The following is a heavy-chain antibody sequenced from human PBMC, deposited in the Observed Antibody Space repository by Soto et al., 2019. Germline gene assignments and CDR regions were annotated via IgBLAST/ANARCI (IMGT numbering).Heavy chain of an antibody. V-gene: IGHV4-31*03. Sequence: TSELLSLTCTVSLTSVNIGGGVWLLIRRLPGKGLEWIGHIDHSGTAYYNPSLITRVTISIDASKNQFSLNLNSVTAADTAVYYCARRLDDRSHNYFNLFDPLVQGTRVTVS. CDR3: ARRLDDRSHNYFNLFDP. J-gene: IGHJ5*02. CDR2: IDHSGTA. D-gene: IGHD3-22*01. CDR1: LTSVNIGGGV.